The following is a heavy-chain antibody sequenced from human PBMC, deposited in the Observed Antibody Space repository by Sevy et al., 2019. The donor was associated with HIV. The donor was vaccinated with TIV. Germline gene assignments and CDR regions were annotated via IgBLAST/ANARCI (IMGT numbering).Heavy chain of an antibody. CDR1: GFTFSDYY. V-gene: IGHV3-11*01. Sequence: GGSLRLSCAASGFTFSDYYMSWIRQAPGKGLEWVSYISSSGSTIYYADSVKGRFTISRDNAKNPLYLQMNSLRAEDTAVYYCAGSIATDAFDIWGQGTMVTVSS. CDR3: AGSIATDAFDI. J-gene: IGHJ3*02. D-gene: IGHD6-6*01. CDR2: ISSSGSTI.